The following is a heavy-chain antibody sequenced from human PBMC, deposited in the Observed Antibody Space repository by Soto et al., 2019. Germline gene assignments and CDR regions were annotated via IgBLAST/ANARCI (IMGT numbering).Heavy chain of an antibody. CDR2: AHHSGRT. Sequence: QVQLQESGPGLLKPSGTLPLTCTVSGDSMSSSNWWNWVRQPPGKGLEWIGEAHHSGRTNYNPSLKSRVTISVDRSQNRFSLKLSSVTAADTAVYYCARSEATALDYWGQGTLVTVSS. J-gene: IGHJ4*02. CDR1: GDSMSSSNW. V-gene: IGHV4-4*02. CDR3: ARSEATALDY.